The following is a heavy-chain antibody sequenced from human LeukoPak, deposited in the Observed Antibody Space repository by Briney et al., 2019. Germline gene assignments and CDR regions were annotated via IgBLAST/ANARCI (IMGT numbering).Heavy chain of an antibody. J-gene: IGHJ4*02. V-gene: IGHV3-30-3*01. CDR3: AKYYYDSSGYRILLGLGY. CDR2: ISYDGSNR. CDR1: GFTFSSYA. Sequence: QAGGSLRLSCAASGFTFSSYAMHWVRQAPGKGLEWVAVISYDGSNRYYADSVKGRFTISRDNSKNTLYLQMNSLRAEDTAVYYCAKYYYDSSGYRILLGLGYWGQGTLVTVSS. D-gene: IGHD3-22*01.